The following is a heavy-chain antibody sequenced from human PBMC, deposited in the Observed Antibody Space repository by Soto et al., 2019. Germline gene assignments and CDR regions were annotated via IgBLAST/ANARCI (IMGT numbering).Heavy chain of an antibody. CDR3: ARDRDYYYDSSGLSN. V-gene: IGHV3-30-3*01. J-gene: IGHJ4*02. Sequence: QVQLVESGGGVVQPGRSLRLSCAASGFTFSSYAMPWVRQAPGKGLEWVAVISYDGSNKYYADSVKGRFTISRDNSKNTLYLQMNSLRAEDTAVYYCARDRDYYYDSSGLSNWGQGTLVTVSS. CDR2: ISYDGSNK. CDR1: GFTFSSYA. D-gene: IGHD3-22*01.